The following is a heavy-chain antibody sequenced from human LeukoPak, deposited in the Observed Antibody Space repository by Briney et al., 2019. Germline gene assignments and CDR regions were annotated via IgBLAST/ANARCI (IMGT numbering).Heavy chain of an antibody. D-gene: IGHD3-10*01. Sequence: GASLRLSCAAAGFTFSNYGMTWGRLAAGKGLQLASVISGDGISTYYADSVKGRFSISRDQPETPPFPQMNSLGAGDPAVYSCARARLQRHTFGSGTYLDNWGQGTLVTVSP. V-gene: IGHV3-23*01. J-gene: IGHJ4*02. CDR1: GFTFSNYG. CDR2: ISGDGIST. CDR3: ARARLQRHTFGSGTYLDN.